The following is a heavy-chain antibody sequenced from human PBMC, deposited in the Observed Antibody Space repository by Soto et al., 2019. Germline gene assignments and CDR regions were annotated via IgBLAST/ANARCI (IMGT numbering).Heavy chain of an antibody. CDR3: ASRRFLEWLPGGFDY. V-gene: IGHV4-4*02. CDR1: GGSISSSNW. J-gene: IGHJ4*02. Sequence: SETLSLTCAVSGGSISSSNWWSWVRQPPGKGLEWIGEIYHSGSTNYNPSLKSRVTISVDKSKNQFSLKLSSVTAADTAVYYCASRRFLEWLPGGFDYWGQGTLVTVSS. D-gene: IGHD3-3*01. CDR2: IYHSGST.